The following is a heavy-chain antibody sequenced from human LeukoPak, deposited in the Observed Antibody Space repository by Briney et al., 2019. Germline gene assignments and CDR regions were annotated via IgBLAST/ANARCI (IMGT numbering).Heavy chain of an antibody. CDR3: AREGGSSSWYAYFDC. Sequence: SQTLSLTCAISGDSVSNNSAAWNWIRQSPSRGLEWLGRTYYRSKWYNDSAVSVRSRIIINPDTSENQFSLQLNSVTPDDTAMYYCAREGGSSSWYAYFDCWGQGTLVTVSS. CDR1: GDSVSNNSAA. D-gene: IGHD6-13*01. V-gene: IGHV6-1*01. CDR2: TYYRSKWYN. J-gene: IGHJ4*02.